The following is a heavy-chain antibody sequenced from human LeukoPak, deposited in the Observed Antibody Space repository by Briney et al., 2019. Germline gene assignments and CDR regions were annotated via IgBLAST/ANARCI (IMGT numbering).Heavy chain of an antibody. J-gene: IGHJ4*02. CDR1: GGSISSSSYY. CDR2: IYYSGST. D-gene: IGHD2-21*02. CDR3: ARTRGGDCYLDY. V-gene: IGHV4-39*01. Sequence: SETLSLTCTVSGGSISSSSYYWGWIRQPPGKGLEGIGSIYYSGSTYYNPSLKSRVTISVDTSKNQFSLKLSSVTAADTAVYYCARTRGGDCYLDYWGQGTLVTVSS.